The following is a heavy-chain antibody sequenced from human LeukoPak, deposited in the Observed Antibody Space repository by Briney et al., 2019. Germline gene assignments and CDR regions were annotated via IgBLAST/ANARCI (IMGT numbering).Heavy chain of an antibody. Sequence: SGGSLRLSCAASGFTFSSCAMSWVRQAPGKGLEWVSAISGSGGSTYYAGSVKGRFTISRDNSKNTLFLQMNSLRAEDTAVYYCARAPGIAAAGTHFDFWGQGTLVTVSS. D-gene: IGHD6-13*01. CDR3: ARAPGIAAAGTHFDF. CDR1: GFTFSSCA. J-gene: IGHJ4*02. V-gene: IGHV3-23*01. CDR2: ISGSGGST.